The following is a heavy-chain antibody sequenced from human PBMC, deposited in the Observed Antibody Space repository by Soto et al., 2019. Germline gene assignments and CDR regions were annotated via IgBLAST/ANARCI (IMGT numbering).Heavy chain of an antibody. Sequence: EVQLVESGGGLVQPGGSLRLSCAASGFTFSAHYMDWVRQAPGKGLEWVGRIKNKANSYTTEYAASVEGRFPISREDSQNSPYLQMNSLKTEDTAVYYCARVSLVGPSGGRYFDYWGQGSQVAVSS. V-gene: IGHV3-72*01. CDR3: ARVSLVGPSGGRYFDY. D-gene: IGHD1-26*01. CDR2: IKNKANSYTT. J-gene: IGHJ4*02. CDR1: GFTFSAHY.